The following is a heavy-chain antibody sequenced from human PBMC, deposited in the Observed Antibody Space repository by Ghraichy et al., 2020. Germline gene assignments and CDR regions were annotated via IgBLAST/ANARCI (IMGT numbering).Heavy chain of an antibody. CDR2: INPSGGST. J-gene: IGHJ4*02. V-gene: IGHV1-46*01. CDR3: ARDPAAGDGYNEGLDY. Sequence: ASVKVSCKASGYTFTSYYMHWVRQAPGQGLEWMGIINPSGGSTSYAQKFQGRVTMTRDTSTSTVYMELSSLRSEDTAVYYCARDPAAGDGYNEGLDYWGQGTLVTVSS. CDR1: GYTFTSYY. D-gene: IGHD5-24*01.